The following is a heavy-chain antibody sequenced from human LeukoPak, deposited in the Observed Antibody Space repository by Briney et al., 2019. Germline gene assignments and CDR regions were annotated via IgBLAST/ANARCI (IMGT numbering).Heavy chain of an antibody. D-gene: IGHD2-2*02. V-gene: IGHV5-51*01. CDR1: GYQFINSS. CDR2: TYPGDSDT. Sequence: PRKSLNISCQSSGYQFINSSIGWSRHMPGKGLDWMGLTYPGDSDTRYNPSFQGQLTISADTSVSSAYLQWASLKGSDTATYYCARQDCTSTYCYSTYWGRGTLATVSS. CDR3: ARQDCTSTYCYSTY. J-gene: IGHJ4*02.